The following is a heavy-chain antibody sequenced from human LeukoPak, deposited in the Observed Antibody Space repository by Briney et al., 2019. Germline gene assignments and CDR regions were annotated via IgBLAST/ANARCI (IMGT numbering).Heavy chain of an antibody. Sequence: PSETLSLTCTVSGGSISSYSWSWIRQPAGKGLEWIGRIYSSGNTYYNASLRSRVTISVDKSKNQFSLKLSSVTAADTAVYYCATALPFGELLVSGAFDIWGQGTMVTVSS. CDR2: IYSSGNT. CDR3: ATALPFGELLVSGAFDI. CDR1: GGSISSYS. J-gene: IGHJ3*02. D-gene: IGHD3-10*01. V-gene: IGHV4-4*07.